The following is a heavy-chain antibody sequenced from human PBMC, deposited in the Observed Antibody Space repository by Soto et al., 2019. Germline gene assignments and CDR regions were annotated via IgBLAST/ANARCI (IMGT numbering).Heavy chain of an antibody. CDR2: IYYSGST. V-gene: IGHV4-61*01. D-gene: IGHD6-6*01. CDR1: GGSVASGSYY. Sequence: SETLSLTCTVSGGSVASGSYYCSWIRQPPGKGLEWIGYIYYSGSTNYNPSLNSRVTISVDTSKNQFSLKLSSVTAADTAVYYCASIAARRGYFDLWGRGTLVTVSS. CDR3: ASIAARRGYFDL. J-gene: IGHJ2*01.